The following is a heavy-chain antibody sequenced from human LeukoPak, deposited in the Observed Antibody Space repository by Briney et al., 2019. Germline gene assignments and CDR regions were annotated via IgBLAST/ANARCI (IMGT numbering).Heavy chain of an antibody. J-gene: IGHJ4*02. CDR2: INWNSGNI. CDR3: AKGIGLAVAGTSWDY. V-gene: IGHV3-9*01. D-gene: IGHD6-19*01. CDR1: GFTFADYA. Sequence: GGSLRLSCAASGFTFADYAMHWVRQAPGKVLEWVSGINWNSGNIDYADSVKGRFTISRDNAKNSLYLQMNSLRTEDTALYYCAKGIGLAVAGTSWDYWGQGTLVTVSS.